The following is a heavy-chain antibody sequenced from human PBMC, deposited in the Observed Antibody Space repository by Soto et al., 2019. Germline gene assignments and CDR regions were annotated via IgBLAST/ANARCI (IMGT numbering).Heavy chain of an antibody. J-gene: IGHJ6*02. CDR1: GFTFSSYA. D-gene: IGHD2-15*01. CDR3: ARAGCDGGSCYTLVGLRYGMDV. Sequence: QVQLVESGGGVVQPGRSLRLSCAASGFTFSSYAMYWVRQAPGKGLEWVAVISYDGNNKYYADSVKGRFTISRDNSKNTWYRQMNSLRAEDTAVYYCARAGCDGGSCYTLVGLRYGMDVWGQGTTVTVSS. V-gene: IGHV3-30-3*01. CDR2: ISYDGNNK.